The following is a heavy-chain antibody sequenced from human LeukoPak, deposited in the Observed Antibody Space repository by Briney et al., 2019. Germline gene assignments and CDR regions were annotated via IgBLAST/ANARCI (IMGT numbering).Heavy chain of an antibody. CDR3: ARGSGGTMIVVAALFDY. J-gene: IGHJ4*02. Sequence: SETLSLTCAVYGGSFRGYYWIWIREPPGKGLECIGEINHSGSTNYNPSLKSRVTISVDTSKNQFSLKLSSVTAADTAVYYCARGSGGTMIVVAALFDYWGQGTLVTVSS. D-gene: IGHD3-22*01. CDR2: INHSGST. CDR1: GGSFRGYY. V-gene: IGHV4-34*01.